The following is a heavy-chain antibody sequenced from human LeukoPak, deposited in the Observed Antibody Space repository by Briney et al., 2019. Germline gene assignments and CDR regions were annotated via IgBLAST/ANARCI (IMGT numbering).Heavy chain of an antibody. D-gene: IGHD5-18*01. CDR1: GGSISSYY. V-gene: IGHV4-59*01. Sequence: SETLSLTCSVSGGSISSYYWSWIRQPPGKGLEWIGYIYYSGSTNYNPSLKSRVTISVDTSKNQFSLKLSSVTAADTAVYYCARGGYSYGPRLAFDIWGQGTMVTVSS. J-gene: IGHJ3*02. CDR2: IYYSGST. CDR3: ARGGYSYGPRLAFDI.